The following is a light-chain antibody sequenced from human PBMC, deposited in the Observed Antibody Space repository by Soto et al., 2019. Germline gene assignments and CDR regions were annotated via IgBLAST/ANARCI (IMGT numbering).Light chain of an antibody. Sequence: QSVLTQPASVSGSAGQSITISCSGTMRDVGAYNLVSWYQQHPGTAPKLIIYEVRNRPSGISSRFSGSRSGNTASLTISGLQPADEGDHYCSAYTARSTLVFGGGTKVTVL. J-gene: IGLJ3*02. V-gene: IGLV2-14*01. CDR2: EVR. CDR3: SAYTARSTLV. CDR1: MRDVGAYNL.